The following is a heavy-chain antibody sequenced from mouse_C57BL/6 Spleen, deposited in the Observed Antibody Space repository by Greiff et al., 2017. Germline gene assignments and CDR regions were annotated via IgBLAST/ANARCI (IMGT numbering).Heavy chain of an antibody. J-gene: IGHJ4*01. CDR3: ARLSGSSPYYAMDY. Sequence: EVQRVESGGGLVKPGGSLKLSCAASGFTFSDYGMHWVRQAPEKGLEWVAYISSGSSTIYYADTVKGRFTISRDNAKNTRFLQMTSLRSEDTAMYYCARLSGSSPYYAMDYWGQGTSVTVSS. CDR1: GFTFSDYG. CDR2: ISSGSSTI. V-gene: IGHV5-17*01. D-gene: IGHD1-1*01.